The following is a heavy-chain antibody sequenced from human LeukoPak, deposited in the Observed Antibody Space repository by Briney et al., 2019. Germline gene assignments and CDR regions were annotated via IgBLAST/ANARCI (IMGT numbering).Heavy chain of an antibody. V-gene: IGHV3-66*01. CDR3: ATQWDGGAGAFDT. D-gene: IGHD1-26*01. Sequence: GGSLRLSCTASGFTFGDYAMNWFRQAPGKGLEWVSIIYSSRGTNYADSVKGRYTISRDNSKNTLYLQMNSLRAEDTAMYYCATQWDGGAGAFDTWGQGTMVTVPS. CDR2: IYSSRGT. CDR1: GFTFGDYA. J-gene: IGHJ3*02.